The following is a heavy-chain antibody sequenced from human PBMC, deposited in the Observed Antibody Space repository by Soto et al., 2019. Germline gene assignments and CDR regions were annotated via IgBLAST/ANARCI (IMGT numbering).Heavy chain of an antibody. CDR2: INPNSGRT. D-gene: IGHD3-9*01. CDR1: GYTFTGYH. V-gene: IGHV1-2*02. CDR3: ASSTPSVGLVRSFDY. J-gene: IGHJ4*02. Sequence: QVQLVQSGAEVKKPGASVKVSCKASGYTFTGYHMHWVRQAPGQGLEWMGWINPNSGRTIYAQKFQGRVTMTRDTSITTAYMELSGLTSDDTAVYYCASSTPSVGLVRSFDYWGQGTLVTVSS.